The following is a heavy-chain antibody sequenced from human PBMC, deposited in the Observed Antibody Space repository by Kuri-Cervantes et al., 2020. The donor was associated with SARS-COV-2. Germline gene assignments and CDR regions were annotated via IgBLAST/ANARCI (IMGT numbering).Heavy chain of an antibody. CDR2: TSASGDKA. D-gene: IGHD5-18*01. Sequence: GESLKISCAASGFTFSTYALSWVRQGPGKGLEWVSTTSASGDKAYYADSVKGRFTISRDNSQNTLYLQMYSLRAEGTAVYYCANGGYTYADDAFDVWGQGTMVTVSS. CDR1: GFTFSTYA. CDR3: ANGGYTYADDAFDV. V-gene: IGHV3-23*01. J-gene: IGHJ3*01.